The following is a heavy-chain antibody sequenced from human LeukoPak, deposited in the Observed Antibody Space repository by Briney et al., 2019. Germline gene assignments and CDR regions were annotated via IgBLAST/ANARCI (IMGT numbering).Heavy chain of an antibody. CDR2: ISSSSSYI. V-gene: IGHV3-21*03. CDR1: GFTFSSYS. D-gene: IGHD3-10*01. CDR3: ARDYSINMVRGFGY. Sequence: KPGGSLRLSCAASGFTFSSYSMNWVRQAPGKGLEWVSSISSSSSYIYYADSVKGRFTISRDNAKNSLYLQMNSLRAEDTAVYYCARDYSINMVRGFGYWGQGTLVTVSS. J-gene: IGHJ4*02.